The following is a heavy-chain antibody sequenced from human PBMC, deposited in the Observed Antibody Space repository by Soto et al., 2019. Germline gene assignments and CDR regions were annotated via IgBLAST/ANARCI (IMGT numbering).Heavy chain of an antibody. CDR2: MNPNSGNT. CDR1: GYTFTSYD. D-gene: IGHD3-10*01. V-gene: IGHV1-8*01. CDR3: ARGLGSLWFGELKFDY. Sequence: ASVKVSCKASGYTFTSYDINWVRQATGQGLEWMGWMNPNSGNTGYAQKFQGRVTMTRNTSISTAYMELSSLRSEDTAVYYCARGLGSLWFGELKFDYWGQGTLVTVSS. J-gene: IGHJ4*02.